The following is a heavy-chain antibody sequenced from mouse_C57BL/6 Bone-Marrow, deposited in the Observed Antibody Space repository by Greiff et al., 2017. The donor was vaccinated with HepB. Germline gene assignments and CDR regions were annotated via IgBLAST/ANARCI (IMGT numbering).Heavy chain of an antibody. CDR1: GYTFTSYW. J-gene: IGHJ2*01. Sequence: QVQLKQPGAELVRPGTSVKLSCKASGYTFTSYWMHWVKQRPGQGLEWIGVIDPSDSYTNYNQKFKGKATLTVDTSSSTAYMQLSSLTSEDSAVYYCASRQLRLRYFDYWGQGTTLTVSS. D-gene: IGHD3-2*02. CDR2: IDPSDSYT. CDR3: ASRQLRLRYFDY. V-gene: IGHV1-59*01.